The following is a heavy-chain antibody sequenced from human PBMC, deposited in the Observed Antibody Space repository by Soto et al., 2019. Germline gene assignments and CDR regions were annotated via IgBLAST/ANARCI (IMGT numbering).Heavy chain of an antibody. J-gene: IGHJ4*02. Sequence: PSETLSLTCIVSGGSISGHYWTWIRQSPGKGLEWIGYIFYSGSTNYNPSLKSRVTISVDTSKNQFSLKMSSVTAADTAVYYCARVGSSGWPPDYWGRGTLVTVSS. D-gene: IGHD6-19*01. CDR3: ARVGSSGWPPDY. CDR1: GGSISGHY. CDR2: IFYSGST. V-gene: IGHV4-59*11.